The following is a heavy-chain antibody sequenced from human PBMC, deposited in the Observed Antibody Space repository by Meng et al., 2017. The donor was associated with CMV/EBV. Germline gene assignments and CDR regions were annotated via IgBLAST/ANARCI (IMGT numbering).Heavy chain of an antibody. CDR3: AKASGWSMGRGYNWFDP. J-gene: IGHJ5*02. CDR2: ISWNSGSI. D-gene: IGHD6-19*01. Sequence: SLKISCAASGFTFDDYAMHWVRQAPGKGLERVSGISWNSGSIGYADSVKGRFTISRDNAKNSLYLQMNSLRAEDTALYYCAKASGWSMGRGYNWFDPWGQGTLVTVSS. CDR1: GFTFDDYA. V-gene: IGHV3-9*01.